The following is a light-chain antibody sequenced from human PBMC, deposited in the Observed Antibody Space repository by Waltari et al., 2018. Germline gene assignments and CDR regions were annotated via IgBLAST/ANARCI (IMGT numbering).Light chain of an antibody. CDR3: QQSFSSPWT. V-gene: IGKV1-39*01. Sequence: DIQMTQSPSSLSASVGDRVTITCRASQRISSYLNWYQQKPGKAPKLLIYAASSLQSGVPSRFSGSGSGTDFTLTISSLQPEDFATYFCQQSFSSPWTFGQGTTVNI. CDR1: QRISSY. CDR2: AAS. J-gene: IGKJ1*01.